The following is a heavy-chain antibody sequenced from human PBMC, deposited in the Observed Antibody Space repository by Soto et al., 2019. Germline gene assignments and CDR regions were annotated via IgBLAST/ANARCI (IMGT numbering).Heavy chain of an antibody. D-gene: IGHD3-10*01. V-gene: IGHV1-46*01. CDR2: INPSGGST. CDR1: GYTFTSYY. J-gene: IGHJ4*02. Sequence: QVQLVQSGAEVKKPGASVKVSCKASGYTFTSYYMHWVRQAPGQGLKWMGIINPSGGSTSYAQKFQGRVTMTRDTSTSTVYMELSSLRSEDTAVYYCARLRGGGMGPDYWGQGTLVTVSS. CDR3: ARLRGGGMGPDY.